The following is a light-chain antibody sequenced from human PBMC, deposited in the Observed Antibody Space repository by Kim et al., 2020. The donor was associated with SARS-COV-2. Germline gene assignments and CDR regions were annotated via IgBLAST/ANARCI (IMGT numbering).Light chain of an antibody. CDR1: QSVSIN. J-gene: IGKJ4*01. CDR3: QQYDEWPLT. Sequence: LSPGESVTLSGRSSQSVSINLAWYQRNPGQAPRLLIYDVSTRATGIPAKFSGSGSGTEFTLTISSLQSEDFAVYYCQQYDEWPLTFGGGTKVDIK. CDR2: DVS. V-gene: IGKV3-15*01.